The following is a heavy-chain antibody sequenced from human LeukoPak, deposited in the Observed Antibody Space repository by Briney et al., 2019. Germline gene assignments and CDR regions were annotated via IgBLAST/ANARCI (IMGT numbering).Heavy chain of an antibody. V-gene: IGHV3-15*01. J-gene: IGHJ3*02. D-gene: IGHD6-13*01. CDR1: GFTFSNAW. CDR2: IKSKTDGGTT. Sequence: GGSLRLSCAASGFTFSNAWMSWVRQAPGKGLEWVGRIKSKTDGGTTDYAAPVKGRFTISRDDSKNTQYLQMNSLRAEDTAVYYCARGVKSAVWQAFDIWGQGTMVTVSS. CDR3: ARGVKSAVWQAFDI.